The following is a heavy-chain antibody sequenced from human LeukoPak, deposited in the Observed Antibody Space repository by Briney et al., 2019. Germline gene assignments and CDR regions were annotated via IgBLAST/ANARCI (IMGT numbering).Heavy chain of an antibody. CDR3: ARDVGSSWGIDY. CDR1: GYTFTGYY. Sequence: ASVKVSCKASGYTFTGYYMHWVRQAPGQGLEWMGWINPNSGGTNYAQKFQGRVTMTRDTSISTAYMELSRLRSDDTAVYYCARDVGSSWGIDYWGQGTLVTVSS. D-gene: IGHD6-13*01. CDR2: INPNSGGT. V-gene: IGHV1-2*02. J-gene: IGHJ4*02.